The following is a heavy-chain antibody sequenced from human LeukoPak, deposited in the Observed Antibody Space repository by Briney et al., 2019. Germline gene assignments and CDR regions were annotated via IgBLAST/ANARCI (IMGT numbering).Heavy chain of an antibody. D-gene: IGHD4-23*01. Sequence: SETLSLTCTVSGGSISSGGYSWSWIRQHPGKGLEWIGYIYYSGSTYYNPSLKSRVTISVDTSKNQFSLKLSSVTAADTAVYYCARERRWNYFDYWGQGTLVTVSS. CDR2: IYYSGST. V-gene: IGHV4-30-4*08. J-gene: IGHJ4*02. CDR1: GGSISSGGYS. CDR3: ARERRWNYFDY.